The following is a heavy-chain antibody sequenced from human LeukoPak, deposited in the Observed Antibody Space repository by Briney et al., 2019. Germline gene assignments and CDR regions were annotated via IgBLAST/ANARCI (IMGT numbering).Heavy chain of an antibody. V-gene: IGHV3-48*01. CDR2: ISSSSSTI. D-gene: IGHD6-19*01. CDR1: GFTFSSYN. CDR3: AKGKYSSGGVPDY. Sequence: GGSLRLSCAASGFTFSSYNMNWVRQAPGKGLEWVSYISSSSSTIYYADSVKGRFTISRDNSKNTLYLQINSLRGEDTAVYYCAKGKYSSGGVPDYWGQGTLVTVSS. J-gene: IGHJ4*02.